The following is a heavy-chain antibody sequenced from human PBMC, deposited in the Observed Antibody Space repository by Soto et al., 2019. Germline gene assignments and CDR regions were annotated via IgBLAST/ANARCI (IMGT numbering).Heavy chain of an antibody. Sequence: PGESLKISCKGSGYSFTSYWISWVRQMPGKGLEWMGRIDPSDSYTNYSPSFQGHVTISADKSISTAYLQWSSLKASDTAMYYCARHSRNSSSWYDLANWFDPWGQGTLVTVSS. V-gene: IGHV5-10-1*01. CDR3: ARHSRNSSSWYDLANWFDP. CDR1: GYSFTSYW. J-gene: IGHJ5*02. CDR2: IDPSDSYT. D-gene: IGHD6-13*01.